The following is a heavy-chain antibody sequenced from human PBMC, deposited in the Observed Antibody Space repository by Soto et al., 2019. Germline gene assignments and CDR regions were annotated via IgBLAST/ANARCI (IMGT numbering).Heavy chain of an antibody. CDR1: GFTFDDYA. J-gene: IGHJ3*02. V-gene: IGHV3-9*01. Sequence: EVQLVESGGGLVQPGRSLRLSCAASGFTFDDYAMHWVRQAPGKGLEWVSGISWNSGSIGYADSVKGRFTISRDNAKNSLYLQMNSLRAEDTALYYCAKDYAVTTNSHAFDIWGQGTMVTVSS. D-gene: IGHD4-17*01. CDR3: AKDYAVTTNSHAFDI. CDR2: ISWNSGSI.